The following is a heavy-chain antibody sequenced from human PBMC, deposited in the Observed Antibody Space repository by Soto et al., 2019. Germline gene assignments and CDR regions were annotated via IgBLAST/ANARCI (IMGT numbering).Heavy chain of an antibody. D-gene: IGHD5-12*01. CDR3: ARFRSGYDFWWFDP. J-gene: IGHJ5*02. Sequence: ASVKVSCKASGYTFTSYGISWVRQAPGQGLEWMGWISAYNGNTNYAQKLQGRVTMTTDTSTSTAYMELRSLRSDDTAVYYCARFRSGYDFWWFDPWGQGTLVTVSS. CDR2: ISAYNGNT. CDR1: GYTFTSYG. V-gene: IGHV1-18*01.